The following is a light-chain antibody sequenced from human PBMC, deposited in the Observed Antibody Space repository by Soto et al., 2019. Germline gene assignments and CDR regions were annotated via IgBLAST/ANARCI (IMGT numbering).Light chain of an antibody. CDR2: DAS. Sequence: AIQLTQSPSSLSSSVVDIFTITFLASQGISSAVAWYQQKPGKPPKLLMYDASSLESGVPPRFSGSGSGTDFTLSISSLQPEDFATYYCQQFNNYPLTFGQGTRLEIK. CDR3: QQFNNYPLT. J-gene: IGKJ5*01. V-gene: IGKV1D-13*01. CDR1: QGISSA.